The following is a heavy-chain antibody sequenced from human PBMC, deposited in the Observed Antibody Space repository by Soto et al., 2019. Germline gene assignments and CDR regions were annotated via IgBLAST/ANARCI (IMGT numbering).Heavy chain of an antibody. D-gene: IGHD3-22*01. J-gene: IGHJ4*02. CDR2: IVVGSGNT. V-gene: IGHV1-58*01. CDR3: AASPDSSGYDPLDY. Sequence: ASVKVSCKASGFTFTSSAVQWVRQARGQRLEWIGWIVVGSGNTNYAQKFQERVTITRDMSTSTAYMELSSLRSEDTAVYYCAASPDSSGYDPLDYWGQGTLVTVSS. CDR1: GFTFTSSA.